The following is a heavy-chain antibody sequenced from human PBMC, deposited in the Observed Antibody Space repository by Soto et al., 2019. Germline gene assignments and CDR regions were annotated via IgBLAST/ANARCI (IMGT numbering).Heavy chain of an antibody. Sequence: PEVSLRRSCAASGCTYSSYERNWVRQAPGKGPERVSYISSSGSTIYYADSVKGRFTISRDNAKNSLYLQMNSLRAEDTAVYYCATLGGMDVWGQGTTVTVSS. V-gene: IGHV3-48*03. J-gene: IGHJ6*02. CDR1: GCTYSSYE. CDR2: ISSSGSTI. CDR3: ATLGGMDV.